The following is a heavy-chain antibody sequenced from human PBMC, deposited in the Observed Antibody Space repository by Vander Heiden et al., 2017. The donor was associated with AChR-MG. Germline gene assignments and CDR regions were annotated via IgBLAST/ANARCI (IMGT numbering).Heavy chain of an antibody. V-gene: IGHV3-30*02. D-gene: IGHD2-15*01. J-gene: IGHJ6*02. CDR2: IRDHGKEK. Sequence: SRYGMDWVRQAPGKGLEWVTYIRDHGKEKYYADSVKGRFTISRDNSKNMLYLQMNSLRGEDTAVYFCARDGGHFEKDVWGQGTTVTVSS. CDR1: SRYG. CDR3: ARDGGHFEKDV.